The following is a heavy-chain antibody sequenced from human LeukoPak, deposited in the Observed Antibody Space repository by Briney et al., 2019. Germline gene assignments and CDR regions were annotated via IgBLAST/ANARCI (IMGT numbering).Heavy chain of an antibody. J-gene: IGHJ5*02. CDR1: GGSLSSSSYY. CDR3: AGGWTYNWFDP. CDR2: IYYSGST. Sequence: PSETLSLTCTVSGGSLSSSSYYWGWIRQPPGKGLEWIGSIYYSGSTYYNPSLKSRVTISVDTSKNQFSLKLSSVTAADTAVYYCAGGWTYNWFDPWGQGTLVTVSS. D-gene: IGHD3/OR15-3a*01. V-gene: IGHV4-39*01.